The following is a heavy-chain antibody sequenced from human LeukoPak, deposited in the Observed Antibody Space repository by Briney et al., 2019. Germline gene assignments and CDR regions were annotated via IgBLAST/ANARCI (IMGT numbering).Heavy chain of an antibody. Sequence: SETLSLTCTVSGGSVSGGSYYWSWIRQPPGKGLEWIGYVSYSGSTNYNPSLKSRVTMSEDTSKNQFSLKLSSVTAADTAVYYCARGPRIAAARLKYNWFDPWGQGTLVTVSS. J-gene: IGHJ5*02. CDR2: VSYSGST. CDR1: GGSVSGGSYY. D-gene: IGHD6-13*01. V-gene: IGHV4-61*01. CDR3: ARGPRIAAARLKYNWFDP.